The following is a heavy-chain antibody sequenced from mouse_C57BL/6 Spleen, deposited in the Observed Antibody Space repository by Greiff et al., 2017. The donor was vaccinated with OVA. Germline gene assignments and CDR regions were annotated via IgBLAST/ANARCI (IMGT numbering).Heavy chain of an antibody. J-gene: IGHJ2*01. CDR1: GYAFSSSW. V-gene: IGHV1-82*01. D-gene: IGHD4-1*01. CDR3: AREDWGHYFDY. Sequence: VKLVESGPELVKPGASVKISCKASGYAFSSSWMNWVKQRPGKGLEWIGRIYPGDGDTNYNGKFKGKATLTADKSSSTAYMQLSSLTSEDSAVYFCAREDWGHYFDYWGQGTTLTVSS. CDR2: IYPGDGDT.